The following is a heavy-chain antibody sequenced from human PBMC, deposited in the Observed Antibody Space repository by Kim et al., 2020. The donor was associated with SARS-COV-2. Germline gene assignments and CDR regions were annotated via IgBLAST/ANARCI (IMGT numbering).Heavy chain of an antibody. CDR1: GYTFTSYY. V-gene: IGHV1-46*01. J-gene: IGHJ6*02. Sequence: ASVKVSCKASGYTFTSYYMHWVRQAPGQGLEWMGIINPSGGSTSYAQKFQGRVTMTSDTSTSTVYMELSSLRSEDTAVYYCARVSSPDDYYYYGMDVWGQGTTVTVSS. CDR3: ARVSSPDDYYYYGMDV. CDR2: INPSGGST.